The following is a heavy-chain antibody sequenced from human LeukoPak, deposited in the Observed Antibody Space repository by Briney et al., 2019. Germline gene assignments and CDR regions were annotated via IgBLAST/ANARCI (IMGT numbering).Heavy chain of an antibody. CDR1: GFTFSNAW. CDR3: AELGITMIGGV. Sequence: GGSLRLSCAASGFTFSNAWMSWVRQAPGKGLEWVSAISPSHGSTYYADSVKGRFTISRDNSKNTLCLQMNSLRAEDTAVYYCAELGITMIGGVWGKGTTVTISS. J-gene: IGHJ6*04. CDR2: ISPSHGST. D-gene: IGHD3-10*02. V-gene: IGHV3-23*01.